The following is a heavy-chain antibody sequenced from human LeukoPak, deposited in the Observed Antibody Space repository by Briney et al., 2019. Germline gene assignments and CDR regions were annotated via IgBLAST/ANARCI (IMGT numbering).Heavy chain of an antibody. V-gene: IGHV3-21*01. Sequence: GGSLRLSCAASGFTFSSYSTNWVRQAPGKGLEWVSSISSSSSYIYYADSVKSRFTISRDNAKNSLYLQMNSLRAEDTAVYYCARSEQDYYDSSGYYYWGQGTLVTVSS. CDR2: ISSSSSYI. CDR1: GFTFSSYS. D-gene: IGHD3-22*01. J-gene: IGHJ4*02. CDR3: ARSEQDYYDSSGYYY.